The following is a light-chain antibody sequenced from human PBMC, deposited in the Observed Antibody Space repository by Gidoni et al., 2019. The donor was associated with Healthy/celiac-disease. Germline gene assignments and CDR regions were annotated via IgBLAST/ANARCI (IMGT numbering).Light chain of an antibody. CDR3: SSYAGSYTYV. Sequence: QSALTQPRSVSVSPGQSVTISCTGTSSDVGGYNYVSWYQQHPGKAPKLMIYDVSKRPSGVPDRFSGSKSGNTASLTISGLQAEDEADYYCSSYAGSYTYVFGTGTKVTVL. V-gene: IGLV2-11*01. CDR1: SSDVGGYNY. J-gene: IGLJ1*01. CDR2: DVS.